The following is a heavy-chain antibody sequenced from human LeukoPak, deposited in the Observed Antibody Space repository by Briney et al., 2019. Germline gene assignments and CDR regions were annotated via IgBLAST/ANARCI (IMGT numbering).Heavy chain of an antibody. V-gene: IGHV4-61*01. CDR3: ARVKYYDFWSGYYYYYGMDV. CDR2: IYYTGDT. J-gene: IGHJ6*02. Sequence: SETLSLTCTVSGGSVSSGSYYWSWIRQPPGKGLEWIGYIYYTGDTNYNPSLKSRVTISVDTSRNQFSLNLSSVTAADTAVYYCARVKYYDFWSGYYYYYGMDVWGQGTTVTVSS. D-gene: IGHD3-3*01. CDR1: GGSVSSGSYY.